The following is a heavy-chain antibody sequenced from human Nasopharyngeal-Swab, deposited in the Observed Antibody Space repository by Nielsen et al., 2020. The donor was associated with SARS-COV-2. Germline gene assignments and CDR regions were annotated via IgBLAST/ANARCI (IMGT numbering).Heavy chain of an antibody. CDR1: GFSFNSFA. V-gene: IGHV3-23*01. CDR3: AKANTRDFDY. J-gene: IGHJ4*02. Sequence: GESLKISCAASGFSFNSFAMSWVRQAPGKGLEWVSGISGSGDSTHYADSVKGRFTISRDNYRKTLYLQMNRLRAEDTAVYHCAKANTRDFDYWCQGTLVTVSS. CDR2: ISGSGDST.